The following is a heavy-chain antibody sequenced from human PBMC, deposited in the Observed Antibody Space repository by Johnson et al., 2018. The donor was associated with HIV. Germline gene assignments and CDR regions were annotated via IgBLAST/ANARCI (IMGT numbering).Heavy chain of an antibody. J-gene: IGHJ3*02. CDR3: ARVGQKLVPVPRGAFDI. D-gene: IGHD6-6*01. CDR1: GFTFSSYA. V-gene: IGHV3-NL1*01. Sequence: QVQLVESGGGVVQPGRSLRLSCAASGFTFSSYAMHWVRQAPGKGLEWVSVIYSGGSTYYADSVKGRFTISRDNSKNTLYLQMNSLRAEDTAVYYCARVGQKLVPVPRGAFDIWGQGTMVTVSS. CDR2: IYSGGST.